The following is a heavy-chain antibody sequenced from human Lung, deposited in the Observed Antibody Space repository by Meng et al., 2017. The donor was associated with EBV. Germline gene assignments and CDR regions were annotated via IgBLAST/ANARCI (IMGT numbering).Heavy chain of an antibody. CDR1: GDSLTHHSW. V-gene: IGHV4-4*02. Sequence: APRPALGKPSDPLSHIGAVSGDSLTHHSWWAWVRQPPGKGLEWIGEIPHRGSSAYTPSLKSRVSMSRDKSKNQFSLKLTSVTAADTAVYHCLRGSGGSVWGQGTLVTVSS. CDR3: LRGSGGSV. D-gene: IGHD3-10*01. J-gene: IGHJ1*01. CDR2: IPHRGSS.